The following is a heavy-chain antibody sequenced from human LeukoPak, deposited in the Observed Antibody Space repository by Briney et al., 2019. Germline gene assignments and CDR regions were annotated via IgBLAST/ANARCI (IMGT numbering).Heavy chain of an antibody. D-gene: IGHD7-27*01. CDR1: GGSISSGSYY. V-gene: IGHV4-61*02. J-gene: IGHJ6*03. CDR3: ARTGDWMEDYYYYMDV. CDR2: IYTSGST. Sequence: PSETLSLTCTVSGGSISSGSYYWSWIRQPAGKGLEWIGRIYTSGSTNYNPSLKSRVTISVDTSKNQFSLKLSSVTAADTAVYYCARTGDWMEDYYYYMDVWGKGTTVTVSS.